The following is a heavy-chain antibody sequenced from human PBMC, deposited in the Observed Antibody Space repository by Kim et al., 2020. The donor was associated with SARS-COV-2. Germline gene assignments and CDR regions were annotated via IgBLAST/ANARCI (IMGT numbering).Heavy chain of an antibody. V-gene: IGHV3-30*03. CDR1: GFTFSSYG. CDR3: FHGLSSWSQTYYYYYGMDV. CDR2: ISYDGSNK. J-gene: IGHJ6*02. D-gene: IGHD6-13*01. Sequence: GGSLRLSCAASGFTFSSYGMHWVRQAPGKGLEWVAVISYDGSNKYYADSVKGRFTISRGNSKNTLYLQMNSLRAEDTAVYYCFHGLSSWSQTYYYYYGMDVWGQGTTITVSS.